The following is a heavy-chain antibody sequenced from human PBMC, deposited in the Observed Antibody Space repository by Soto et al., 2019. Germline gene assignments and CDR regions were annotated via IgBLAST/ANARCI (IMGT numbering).Heavy chain of an antibody. CDR2: INSGSTSV. V-gene: IGHV3-48*01. CDR3: ASSASPDAY. Sequence: EVQLVESGGGLVQPGGSLRLSCVASGFIFNSYSMNWVRQAPGKGLEWISYINSGSTSVFYADSVKGRFTISRDNAKNSRYLQMNSLRAEDTAVYYCASSASPDAYGGQGTRVTVSS. D-gene: IGHD1-26*01. CDR1: GFIFNSYS. J-gene: IGHJ4*02.